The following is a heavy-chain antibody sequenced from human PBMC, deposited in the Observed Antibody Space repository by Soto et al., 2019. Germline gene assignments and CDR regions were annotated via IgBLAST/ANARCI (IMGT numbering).Heavy chain of an antibody. J-gene: IGHJ4*02. D-gene: IGHD6-13*01. CDR3: ARRITAAGAYDY. Sequence: EVQLVESGGGLVQPGGSLRLSCAASGFTFSSSWMSWVRQAAGKGLEWVANIKQDGSEKYYVDSVKGRFTISRDNAKNSLYLQMNSLGAEDPAVYYCARRITAAGAYDYWGQGTLVTVSS. CDR2: IKQDGSEK. CDR1: GFTFSSSW. V-gene: IGHV3-7*01.